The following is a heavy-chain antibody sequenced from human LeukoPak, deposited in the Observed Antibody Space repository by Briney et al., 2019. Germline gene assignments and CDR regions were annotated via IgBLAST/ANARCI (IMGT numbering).Heavy chain of an antibody. CDR3: ASGYSGYDTFDY. V-gene: IGHV4-39*01. CDR2: TYYSGST. J-gene: IGHJ4*02. D-gene: IGHD5-12*01. CDR1: GGSISSYY. Sequence: SETLSLTCTVSGGSISSYYWGWIRQPPGKGLEWIGSTYYSGSTYYNPSLKSRVTISVDTSKNQFSLKLSSVTAADTAVYYCASGYSGYDTFDYWGQGTLVTVSS.